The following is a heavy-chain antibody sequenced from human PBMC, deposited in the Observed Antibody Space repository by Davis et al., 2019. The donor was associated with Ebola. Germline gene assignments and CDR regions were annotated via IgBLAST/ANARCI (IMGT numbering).Heavy chain of an antibody. D-gene: IGHD5-18*01. J-gene: IGHJ4*02. CDR1: GFSFSNAW. CDR2: IKSKSDGGTI. CDR3: ARGGYSYGY. Sequence: GESLKISCAASGFSFSNAWMSWVRQAPGKGLEWVGRIKSKSDGGTIDYAAPVKGRFTISRDDSKNTLYLQMDRLKTEDTAVYYCARGGYSYGYWGQGTLVTVSS. V-gene: IGHV3-15*01.